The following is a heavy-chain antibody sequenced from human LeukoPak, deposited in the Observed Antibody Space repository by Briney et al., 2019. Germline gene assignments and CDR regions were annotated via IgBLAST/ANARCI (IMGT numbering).Heavy chain of an antibody. Sequence: SETLSLTCAVYGGSFSGYYWSWIRQPPGKGLEWIGEINHSGSTNYNPSLKSRVTISVDTSKNQFSLKLSSVTAADTAVYYCAKWGRYSSRGLDPWGQGTLVTVSS. CDR3: AKWGRYSSRGLDP. CDR2: INHSGST. V-gene: IGHV4-34*01. D-gene: IGHD6-13*01. J-gene: IGHJ5*02. CDR1: GGSFSGYY.